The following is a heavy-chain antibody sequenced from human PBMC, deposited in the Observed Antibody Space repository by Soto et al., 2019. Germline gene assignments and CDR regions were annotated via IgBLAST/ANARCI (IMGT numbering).Heavy chain of an antibody. Sequence: EVQLVESGGGLVQPGGSLRLSCAASGFTFSSYTMNWVRQAPGKGLEWISYIRRSASITSYPDSVKGRFTISTDNAKNSLYLQMNSLRDDDTAVYYCVRDYLYAFEIWGHGRMVTVYS. V-gene: IGHV3-48*02. CDR2: IRRSASIT. CDR3: VRDYLYAFEI. J-gene: IGHJ3*02. CDR1: GFTFSSYT.